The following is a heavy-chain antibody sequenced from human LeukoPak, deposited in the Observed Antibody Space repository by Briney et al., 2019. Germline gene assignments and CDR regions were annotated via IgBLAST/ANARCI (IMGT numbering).Heavy chain of an antibody. J-gene: IGHJ4*02. V-gene: IGHV4-59*12. CDR3: ARVNYGSATKEDY. CDR2: IYYSGSA. Sequence: SETLSLTCTVSGGSISSYYWSWIRQPPGKGLEWVGYIYYSGSAYYNPSLKSRVTISVDTSENQFSLKLSSVTAADTAVYYCARVNYGSATKEDYWGQGTLVTVSS. CDR1: GGSISSYY. D-gene: IGHD3-10*01.